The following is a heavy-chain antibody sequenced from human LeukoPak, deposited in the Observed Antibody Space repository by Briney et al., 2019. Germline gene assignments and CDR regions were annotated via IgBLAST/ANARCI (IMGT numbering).Heavy chain of an antibody. CDR3: ARDLTSSGYYPQDY. Sequence: SETLSLTCAVYGGSFSGYYWSWIRQPPGKGLEWIGEINHSGSTNYNPSLKSRVTISVDTSKNQFSLKLSSVTAADTAVYYCARDLTSSGYYPQDYWGQGTLVTVSS. CDR2: INHSGST. J-gene: IGHJ4*02. D-gene: IGHD3-22*01. CDR1: GGSFSGYY. V-gene: IGHV4-34*01.